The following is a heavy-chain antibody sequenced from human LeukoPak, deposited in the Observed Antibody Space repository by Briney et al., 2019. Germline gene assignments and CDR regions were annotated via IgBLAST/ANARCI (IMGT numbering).Heavy chain of an antibody. D-gene: IGHD1-7*01. CDR2: ICHSGST. Sequence: PSETLSLTCAVSGGSISSSNWWSWVRQPPGKGLEWIGEICHSGSTNYSPSLKSRVTISVDKSKNQFSLKLSSVTAADTAVYHCARDGLNWNYGYYYYYMDVWGKGTTVTVSS. V-gene: IGHV4-4*02. J-gene: IGHJ6*03. CDR1: GGSISSSNW. CDR3: ARDGLNWNYGYYYYYMDV.